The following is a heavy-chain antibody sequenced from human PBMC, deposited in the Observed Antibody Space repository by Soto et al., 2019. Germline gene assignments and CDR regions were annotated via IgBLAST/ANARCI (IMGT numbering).Heavy chain of an antibody. J-gene: IGHJ6*02. Sequence: GGSLRLSCAASGFTFSSYGMHWVRQAPGKGLEWVAVISYDGSNKYYADSVKGRFTIYRDNYKNTLYLQMNSLRAEDTAVYYCAKDLLDRVKGKLGIFYYYYYGMDVWGQGTTVTVS. CDR3: AKDLLDRVKGKLGIFYYYYYGMDV. CDR2: ISYDGSNK. V-gene: IGHV3-30*18. D-gene: IGHD7-27*01. CDR1: GFTFSSYG.